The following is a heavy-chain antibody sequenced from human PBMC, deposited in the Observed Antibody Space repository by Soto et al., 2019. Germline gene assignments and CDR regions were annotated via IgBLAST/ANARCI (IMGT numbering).Heavy chain of an antibody. D-gene: IGHD6-13*01. J-gene: IGHJ5*02. CDR2: ISGSGGST. V-gene: IGHV3-23*01. Sequence: GGSLRLSCAASGFTFSSYAMSWVRQAPGKGLEWVSAISGSGGSTYYADSVKGRFTISRDNSKNTLYLQMNSLRAEDTAVYYCAKDRGYSSSWHDGLFDPWGQGTLVTVSS. CDR1: GFTFSSYA. CDR3: AKDRGYSSSWHDGLFDP.